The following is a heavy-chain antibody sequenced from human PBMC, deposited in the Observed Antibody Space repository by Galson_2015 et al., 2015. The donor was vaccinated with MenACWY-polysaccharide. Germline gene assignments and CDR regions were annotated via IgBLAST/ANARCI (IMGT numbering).Heavy chain of an antibody. Sequence: SLRLSCAASGFTFSNAWMSWVRQAPGKGLEWVGRIKSNTDGGTTDYAAPVKGRFTISRDDSKNTLYLQMSSLKTEDTAVYYCTTRTNYGSGPIIISGAFDIWGQGTMVTVSS. CDR3: TTRTNYGSGPIIISGAFDI. V-gene: IGHV3-15*01. D-gene: IGHD3-10*01. CDR2: IKSNTDGGTT. J-gene: IGHJ3*02. CDR1: GFTFSNAW.